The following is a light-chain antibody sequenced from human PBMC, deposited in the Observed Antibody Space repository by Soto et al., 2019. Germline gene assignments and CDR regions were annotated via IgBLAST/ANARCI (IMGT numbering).Light chain of an antibody. CDR1: QSISTY. CDR3: QQSFSTPRT. V-gene: IGKV1-39*01. CDR2: GAS. J-gene: IGKJ1*01. Sequence: DIQMTQSPSPLSASVPDRVTITCRASQSISTYLNWYQQKPGKAPKLLIYGASSLQSGVPSRFSGSGSGTDFTLTISSLQPEDFGTYYCQQSFSTPRTFGQGTKVDIK.